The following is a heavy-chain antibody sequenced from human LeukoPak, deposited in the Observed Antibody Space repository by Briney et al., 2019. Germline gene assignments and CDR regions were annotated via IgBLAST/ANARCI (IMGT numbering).Heavy chain of an antibody. CDR3: ARGSSSGWFSGAFDI. Sequence: ASVKVSCKASGYTFTSYDINWVRQATGQGLEWMGWMNPNTGNTGYAQKFQGRVTMTRDTSTSTVYMELSSLRSEDTAVYYCARGSSSGWFSGAFDIWGQGTMVTVSS. V-gene: IGHV1-8*01. CDR1: GYTFTSYD. CDR2: MNPNTGNT. D-gene: IGHD6-19*01. J-gene: IGHJ3*02.